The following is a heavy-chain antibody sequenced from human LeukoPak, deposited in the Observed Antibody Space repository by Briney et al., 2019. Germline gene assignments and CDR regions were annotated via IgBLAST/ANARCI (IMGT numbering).Heavy chain of an antibody. CDR3: ARPHTLDRTTKYYFDY. CDR1: GYSFTSYW. Sequence: GESLKISCKGSGYSFTSYWIGWVRQMPGKGLEWMGIIYPGDSDTKYSPSFQGQVTISADKSITTAYPQWSSLEASDTAMYYCARPHTLDRTTKYYFDYWGQGTLVTVSS. V-gene: IGHV5-51*01. CDR2: IYPGDSDT. D-gene: IGHD1-14*01. J-gene: IGHJ4*02.